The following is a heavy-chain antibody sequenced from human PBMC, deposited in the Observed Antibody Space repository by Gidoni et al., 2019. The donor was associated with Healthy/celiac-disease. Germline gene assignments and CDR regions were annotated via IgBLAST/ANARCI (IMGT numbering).Heavy chain of an antibody. V-gene: IGHV4-34*01. CDR2: INHSGST. D-gene: IGHD2-15*01. CDR1: GGSFSGYS. Sequence: QVQLQQWGAGLLKHSETLSLTCAVYGGSFSGYSWRWIRRPPGKGLEWIGEINHSGSTNYNPSLKSRVTISVDTSKNQFSLKLSSVTAADTSVYYCARESIFCSGGSCYTHYYYYYGMDVWGQGTTVTVSS. J-gene: IGHJ6*02. CDR3: ARESIFCSGGSCYTHYYYYYGMDV.